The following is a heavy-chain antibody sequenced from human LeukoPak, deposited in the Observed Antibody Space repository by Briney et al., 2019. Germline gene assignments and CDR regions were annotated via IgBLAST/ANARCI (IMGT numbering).Heavy chain of an antibody. CDR1: GFTFDDYA. J-gene: IGHJ3*02. D-gene: IGHD2-15*01. Sequence: GGSLRLSCAASGFTFDDYAMHWVRQAPGKGLEWVSGISWNSGSIGYADSVKGRFTISRDNSKNTLYLQMNSLRAEDTAVYYCARDSIVVVVAAAQFDAFDIWGQGTMVTVSS. CDR2: ISWNSGSI. CDR3: ARDSIVVVVAAAQFDAFDI. V-gene: IGHV3-9*01.